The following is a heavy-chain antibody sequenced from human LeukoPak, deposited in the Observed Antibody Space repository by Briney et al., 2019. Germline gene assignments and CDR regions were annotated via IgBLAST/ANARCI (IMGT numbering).Heavy chain of an antibody. CDR1: GGSISSSSYY. CDR3: ARTQLDSSGYYYYHYYMDV. CDR2: IYYSGST. J-gene: IGHJ6*03. Sequence: PSETLSLTCTVSGGSISSSSYYWGWIRQPPGKGLEWIGSIYYSGSTYYNPSLKSRVTISVDTSKNQFSLKLSSVTAADTAVYYCARTQLDSSGYYYYHYYMDVWGKGTTVTVSS. V-gene: IGHV4-39*01. D-gene: IGHD3-22*01.